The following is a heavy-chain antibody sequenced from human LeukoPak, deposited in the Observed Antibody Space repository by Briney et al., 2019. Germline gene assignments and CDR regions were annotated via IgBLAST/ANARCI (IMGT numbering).Heavy chain of an antibody. J-gene: IGHJ4*02. CDR3: ARQGTSYQLLLDYFDY. D-gene: IGHD2-2*01. V-gene: IGHV4-39*01. CDR2: IYYSGST. CDR1: GGSISSSSYY. Sequence: MPSETLSLTCTVSGGSISSSSYYWGWIRQPPGKGLEWIGSIYYSGSTYYNPSLKSRVTISVDTSKNQFSLKLSSVTAADTAVYYCARQGTSYQLLLDYFDYWGQGTLVTVSS.